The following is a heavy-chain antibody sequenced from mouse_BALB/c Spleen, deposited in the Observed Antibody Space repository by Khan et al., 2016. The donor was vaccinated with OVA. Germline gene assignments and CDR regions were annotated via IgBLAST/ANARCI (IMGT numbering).Heavy chain of an antibody. D-gene: IGHD2-4*01. CDR2: INPTTGYT. V-gene: IGHV1-7*01. J-gene: IGHJ3*01. CDR1: GYTFTSYW. CDR3: ARSPTMITQFSY. Sequence: QIQLVQSGAELAKPGASVKMSCKASGYTFTSYWMHWVKQRPGQGLEWIGFINPTTGYTEYNQKFKDKATLTADKSSSTAYMQLSSLTSEDSAVYYCARSPTMITQFSYWGQGTLVTVSA.